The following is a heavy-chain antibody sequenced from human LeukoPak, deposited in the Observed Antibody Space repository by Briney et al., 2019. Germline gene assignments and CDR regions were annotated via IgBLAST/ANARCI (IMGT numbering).Heavy chain of an antibody. CDR3: ARLEYSYGFFGY. CDR2: IYYSGST. D-gene: IGHD5-18*01. Sequence: SETLSLTCTVSIGSISSGTDYWGWIRQTPGQGLEWIASIYYSGSTNYNPSLKSRVTISVDTSKNQFSLKLSSVTAADTAVYYCARLEYSYGFFGYWGQGTLVTVSS. CDR1: IGSISSGTDY. J-gene: IGHJ4*02. V-gene: IGHV4-39*07.